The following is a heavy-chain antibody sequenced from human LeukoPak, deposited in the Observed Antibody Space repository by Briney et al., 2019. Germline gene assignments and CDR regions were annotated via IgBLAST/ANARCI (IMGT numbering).Heavy chain of an antibody. Sequence: SETLSLTCTVSGGSISSSSYYWGWIRQPPGKGLEWIGSIYYSGSTYYNPSLKSRVTISVDTSKNQFSLKLSSVTAADTAVYYCARRWELPLSPYYFDYWGQGTLVTVSS. CDR3: ARRWELPLSPYYFDY. CDR2: IYYSGST. V-gene: IGHV4-39*07. J-gene: IGHJ4*02. D-gene: IGHD1-26*01. CDR1: GGSISSSSYY.